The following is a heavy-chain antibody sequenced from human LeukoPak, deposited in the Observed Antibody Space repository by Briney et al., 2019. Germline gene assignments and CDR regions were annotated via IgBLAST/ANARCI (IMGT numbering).Heavy chain of an antibody. J-gene: IGHJ5*02. CDR2: ISAYNGNT. V-gene: IGHV1-18*01. CDR3: ATDRGYCSGGRCYYWFDP. D-gene: IGHD2-15*01. CDR1: GYTFTSYG. Sequence: ASVKVSCKASGYTFTSYGISWVRQAPGQGLEWMGWISAYNGNTNYAQKLQGRVTMTTDTSTSTAYMELRSLRSDDTAVYYCATDRGYCSGGRCYYWFDPWGQGTLVTVSS.